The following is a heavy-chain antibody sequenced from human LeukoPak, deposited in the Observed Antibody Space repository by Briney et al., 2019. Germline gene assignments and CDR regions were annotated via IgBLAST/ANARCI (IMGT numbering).Heavy chain of an antibody. J-gene: IGHJ5*02. CDR2: ISSSSSYI. CDR3: ASDPVGIVPSEEWFDP. CDR1: GFTFSSYS. Sequence: PGGSLRLSCAASGFTFSSYSLNWVRQAPGKGLEWVSSISSSSSYIYYADSVKGRFTISRDNAKNSLYLQMNSLRAEDTAVYYCASDPVGIVPSEEWFDPWGQGTLVTVSS. D-gene: IGHD5-12*01. V-gene: IGHV3-21*01.